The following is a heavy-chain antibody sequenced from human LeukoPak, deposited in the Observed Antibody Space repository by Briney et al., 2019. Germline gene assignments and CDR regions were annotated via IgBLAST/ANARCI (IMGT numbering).Heavy chain of an antibody. CDR3: ARKDYGGYAYYYYGLDV. CDR1: GFTFSSYE. CDR2: ISSSGSTK. J-gene: IGHJ6*04. Sequence: GGSLRLSCAASGFTFSSYEMSWVRQAPGKGLERVSYISSSGSTKYYADSVKGRFTISRDNAKNSLYLQMNSLRAEDTAVYYCARKDYGGYAYYYYGLDVWGKGTTVTVSS. V-gene: IGHV3-48*03. D-gene: IGHD5-12*01.